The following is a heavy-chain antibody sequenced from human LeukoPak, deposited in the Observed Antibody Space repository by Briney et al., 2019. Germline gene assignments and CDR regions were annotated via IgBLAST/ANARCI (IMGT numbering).Heavy chain of an antibody. CDR1: GYTFVSYD. J-gene: IGHJ4*02. V-gene: IGHV1-8*01. CDR3: ARDGTMSTRAPGGVPDY. D-gene: IGHD3-10*02. CDR2: MNPNSANT. Sequence: ASVKVSCKTSGYTFVSYDINWVRQATGQGLEWMGWMNPNSANTGYAQKFRGRVTMTRNTSISTAYMELSSLRSEDTAVYYCARDGTMSTRAPGGVPDYWGQGTLVTVSS.